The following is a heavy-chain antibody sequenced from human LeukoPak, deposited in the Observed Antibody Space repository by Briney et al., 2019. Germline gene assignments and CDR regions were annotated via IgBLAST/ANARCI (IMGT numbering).Heavy chain of an antibody. V-gene: IGHV3-21*01. Sequence: TGGSLRLSCAASGFTFSSYSMNWVRQAPGKGLEWVSSISSSSSYIYYADSVKGRFTISRDSAKNSLYLQMNSLRAEDTAVYYCARDLHGAAAGLVDYWGQGTLVTVSS. D-gene: IGHD6-13*01. J-gene: IGHJ4*02. CDR2: ISSSSSYI. CDR1: GFTFSSYS. CDR3: ARDLHGAAAGLVDY.